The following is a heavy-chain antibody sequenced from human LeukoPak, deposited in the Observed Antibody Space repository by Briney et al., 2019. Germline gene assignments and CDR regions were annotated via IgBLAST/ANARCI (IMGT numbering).Heavy chain of an antibody. Sequence: SETLSLTCTVSGDLSTYYWSWIRQPPGKGLEWIGYIYYSGSTNYNPSLKSRVTISVDTSKNQFSLKLSSVTAADTAVYYCARARTGSWAYDYWGQGTLVTVSS. CDR1: GDLSTYY. D-gene: IGHD6-13*01. J-gene: IGHJ4*02. V-gene: IGHV4-59*01. CDR3: ARARTGSWAYDY. CDR2: IYYSGST.